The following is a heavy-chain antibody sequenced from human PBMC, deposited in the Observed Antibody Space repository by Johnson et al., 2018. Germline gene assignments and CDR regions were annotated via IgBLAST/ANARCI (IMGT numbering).Heavy chain of an antibody. CDR3: AKDAGDMATTVQH. Sequence: VQLVESGGGLVQPGGSLRLSCAASGFTVSSNYMTWVRQAPGKGLDWVSGISWNSGSIGYADPVQGRVTISRDNAKHSLYLQMNSLSAEDTALYYCAKDAGDMATTVQHRGQCTLVTVSA. D-gene: IGHD5-24*01. CDR2: ISWNSGSI. J-gene: IGHJ1*01. V-gene: IGHV3-9*01. CDR1: GFTVSSNY.